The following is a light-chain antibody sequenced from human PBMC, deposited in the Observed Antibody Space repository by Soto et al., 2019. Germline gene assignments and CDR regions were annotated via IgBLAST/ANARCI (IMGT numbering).Light chain of an antibody. Sequence: DIQMTQSPSTLSASVGDRVTITCRASQSISSWLAWYQQKPGKAPNLLISGASNLESGVPSRFSGSGSETEFTLTISSLQPDDFATYYCQQYNVYSTFGGGTKVEIK. CDR1: QSISSW. CDR3: QQYNVYST. J-gene: IGKJ4*01. CDR2: GAS. V-gene: IGKV1-5*01.